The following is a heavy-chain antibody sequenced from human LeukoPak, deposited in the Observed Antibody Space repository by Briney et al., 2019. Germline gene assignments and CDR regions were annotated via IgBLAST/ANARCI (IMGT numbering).Heavy chain of an antibody. CDR2: ISGSGGST. V-gene: IGHV3-23*01. CDR1: GFTFSSYA. CDR3: AKVVPYYDFWSGYPFDY. J-gene: IGHJ4*02. Sequence: GGSLRLSCAASGFTFSSYAISWVRQAPGKGLEWVSAISGSGGSTYYADSVKGRFTISRDNSKNTLYLQMNSLRAEDTAVYYCAKVVPYYDFWSGYPFDYWGQGTLVTVSS. D-gene: IGHD3-3*01.